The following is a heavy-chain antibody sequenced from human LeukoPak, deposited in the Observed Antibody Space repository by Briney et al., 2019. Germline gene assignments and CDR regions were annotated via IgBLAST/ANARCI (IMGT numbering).Heavy chain of an antibody. CDR1: GGSISSYY. D-gene: IGHD3-3*01. CDR2: IYTSGST. J-gene: IGHJ3*02. Sequence: SETLSLTCTVSGGSISSYYWSWIRQPAGKGLEWIGRIYTSGSTNYNPSLKSRVTMSVDTSKNQFSLKLSSVTAADTAVYYCARASTASFYDFWSGYQSVTYDAFDIWGQGTMVTVSS. V-gene: IGHV4-4*07. CDR3: ARASTASFYDFWSGYQSVTYDAFDI.